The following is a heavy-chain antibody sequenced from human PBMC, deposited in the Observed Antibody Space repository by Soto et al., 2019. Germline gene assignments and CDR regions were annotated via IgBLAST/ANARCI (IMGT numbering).Heavy chain of an antibody. D-gene: IGHD3-16*01. J-gene: IGHJ4*02. CDR1: GGSMSSHY. V-gene: IGHV4-59*11. CDR2: ISYSGSS. CDR3: ARADPDASVGF. Sequence: SETLSLTCTVSGGSMSSHYWTWLRQPPGKGLEWIGYISYSGSSYYNPSLKSRVTISADTSRNRFSLRLTSVIAADTAVYFCARADPDASVGFWGQGTLVTVSS.